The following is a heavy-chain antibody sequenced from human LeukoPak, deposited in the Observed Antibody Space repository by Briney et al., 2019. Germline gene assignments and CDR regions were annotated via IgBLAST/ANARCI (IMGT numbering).Heavy chain of an antibody. Sequence: GGSLRLSCAASGFTFSRYSMNWVRQAPGKGLEWVSSITSSSIYKYYADSVKGRFAISRDNAKSSLYLQMNSLRDEDTAVYYCARDPYSGSYGDYYYYYMDVWGKGTTVTISS. CDR2: ITSSSIYK. V-gene: IGHV3-21*06. J-gene: IGHJ6*03. D-gene: IGHD1-26*01. CDR3: ARDPYSGSYGDYYYYYMDV. CDR1: GFTFSRYS.